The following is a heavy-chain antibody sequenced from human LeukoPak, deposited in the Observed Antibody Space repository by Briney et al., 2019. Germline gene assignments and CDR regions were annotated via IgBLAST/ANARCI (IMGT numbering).Heavy chain of an antibody. CDR1: GFTFSAFA. Sequence: GGSLRLSCAASGFTFSAFAMTWVRQAQGKGLEGSSTITDDGYNTYSADSVKGRITFSRDNSKNTLSLQLRSLRAEDTAVYYCAKDLSYTSGASDHWGQGTLVTVSS. CDR3: AKDLSYTSGASDH. D-gene: IGHD6-19*01. V-gene: IGHV3-23*01. CDR2: ITDDGYNT. J-gene: IGHJ4*02.